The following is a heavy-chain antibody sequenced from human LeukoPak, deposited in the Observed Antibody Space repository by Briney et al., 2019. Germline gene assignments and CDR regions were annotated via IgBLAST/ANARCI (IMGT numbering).Heavy chain of an antibody. CDR2: IYYSGST. D-gene: IGHD6-19*01. CDR1: GGSISSGGYY. J-gene: IGHJ3*02. Sequence: TSETLSLTCTVAGGSISSGGYYWSWIRQHPGKGLEWIGYIYYSGSTYYNPSLKSRVTISVDTSKNQFSLKLSSVTAADTAVYYCASGRASGWYHDAFDIWGQGTMVTVSS. V-gene: IGHV4-31*03. CDR3: ASGRASGWYHDAFDI.